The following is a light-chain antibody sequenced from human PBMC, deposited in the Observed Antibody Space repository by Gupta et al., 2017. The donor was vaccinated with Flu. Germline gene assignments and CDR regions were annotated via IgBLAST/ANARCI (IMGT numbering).Light chain of an antibody. CDR2: TTS. J-gene: IGKJ3*01. V-gene: IGKV1-39*01. CDR3: QHTLRTPIT. Sequence: DIQMTQSPSSLSASIGDRVTITCRASLSVTKYLSWYQHQPGRAPKLLIYTTSTLQDGVPPRFSGGGFGMEFVLNITELQPEGVATHYCQHTLRTPITFGRGTIVDVK. CDR1: LSVTKY.